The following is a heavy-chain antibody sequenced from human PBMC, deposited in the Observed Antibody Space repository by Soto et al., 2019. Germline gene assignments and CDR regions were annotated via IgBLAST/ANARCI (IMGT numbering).Heavy chain of an antibody. CDR1: GGTFSSYA. Sequence: ASVKVSCKASGGTFSSYAISWVRQAPGQGLEWMGGIIPIFGTANYAQKFQGRVTITADESTSTAYMELSSLRSEDTAVYYCARVEAAAPGGEIDYWGQGTLVTVSS. CDR3: ARVEAAAPGGEIDY. CDR2: IIPIFGTA. J-gene: IGHJ4*02. V-gene: IGHV1-69*13. D-gene: IGHD6-13*01.